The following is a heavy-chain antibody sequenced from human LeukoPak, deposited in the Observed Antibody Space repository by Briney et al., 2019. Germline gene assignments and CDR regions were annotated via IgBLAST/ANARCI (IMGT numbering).Heavy chain of an antibody. D-gene: IGHD4-17*01. V-gene: IGHV3-30-3*01. J-gene: IGHJ4*02. CDR2: ISYDASNK. CDR3: ARDDYGDYGLLDF. CDR1: GFTFSNYA. Sequence: QPGRSLRLSCAASGFTFSNYAMHWDRQAPGKGLEWVAVISYDASNKYYADSVKGRFTISRDNSKNTLYLQVNSLRSEDTAVYYCARDDYGDYGLLDFWGQGTLVTVSS.